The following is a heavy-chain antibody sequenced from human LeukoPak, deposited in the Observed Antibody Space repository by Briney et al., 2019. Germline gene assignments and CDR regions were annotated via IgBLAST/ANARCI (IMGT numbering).Heavy chain of an antibody. CDR3: GGGGNDYDGMDV. D-gene: IGHD3-16*01. CDR1: GFTFSSYS. CDR2: IYSSSSDI. Sequence: GGSLRLSCAASGFTFSSYSMNWVRQAPGKGLGWVSSIYSSSSDIYYADSVKGRFTISRDKAQNSLYMQMNGLRAEDTAVYNCGGGGNDYDGMDVWGQGTTVTVSS. J-gene: IGHJ6*02. V-gene: IGHV3-21*01.